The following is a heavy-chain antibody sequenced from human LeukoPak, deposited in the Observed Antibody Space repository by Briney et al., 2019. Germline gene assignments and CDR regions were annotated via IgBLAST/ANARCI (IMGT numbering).Heavy chain of an antibody. CDR3: ARGEYYYGSGSYFETVLTLNWFDP. CDR2: INHSGST. J-gene: IGHJ5*02. CDR1: GGSFSGYY. V-gene: IGHV4-34*01. Sequence: PSETLSLTCAVYGGSFSGYYWSWIRQPPGKGLEWIGEINHSGSTNYNPSLKSRVTISVDTSKNQFSLKLSSVTAADTAVYYCARGEYYYGSGSYFETVLTLNWFDPWGQGTLVTVSS. D-gene: IGHD3-10*01.